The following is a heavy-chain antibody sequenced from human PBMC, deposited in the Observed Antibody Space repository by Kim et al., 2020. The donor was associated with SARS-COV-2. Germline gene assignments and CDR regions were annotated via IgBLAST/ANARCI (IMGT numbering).Heavy chain of an antibody. J-gene: IGHJ4*02. D-gene: IGHD3-3*01. CDR2: ISPYNGNT. Sequence: ASVKVSCKASGYTFTSFSISWVRQAPGQGLEWMGWISPYNGNTNYAQKLQGRVTMTTDTSTSTAYMELRSLRSEDTAVYYCARAARRITIFGVGTAFDYWGQGTLVTVSS. CDR3: ARAARRITIFGVGTAFDY. CDR1: GYTFTSFS. V-gene: IGHV1-18*01.